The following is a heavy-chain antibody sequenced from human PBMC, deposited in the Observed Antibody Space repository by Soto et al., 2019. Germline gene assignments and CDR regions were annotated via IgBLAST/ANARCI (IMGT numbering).Heavy chain of an antibody. CDR1: GFTFSSYA. Sequence: GGSLRLSCAASGFTFSSYAMSWVRQAPGKGLEWVSAISGSGGSTYYAGSVKGRFTISRDNSENTLYLQMSSLRAEDTAVYYCAKDRPIAVAGKSAYWGQGTLVTVSS. D-gene: IGHD6-19*01. V-gene: IGHV3-23*01. CDR2: ISGSGGST. J-gene: IGHJ4*02. CDR3: AKDRPIAVAGKSAY.